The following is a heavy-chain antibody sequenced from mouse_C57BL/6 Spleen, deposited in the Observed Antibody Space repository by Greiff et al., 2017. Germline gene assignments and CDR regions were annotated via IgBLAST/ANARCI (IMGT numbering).Heavy chain of an antibody. CDR3: ARSRGSSYARYFDV. D-gene: IGHD1-1*01. V-gene: IGHV1-18*01. Sequence: EVKLQESGPELVKPGASVKIPCKASGYTFTDYNMDWVKQSHGKSLEWIGDINPNNGGTIYNQKFKGKATLTVDKSSSTAYMELRSLTSEDTAVYYCARSRGSSYARYFDVWGTGTTVTVSS. CDR1: GYTFTDYN. CDR2: INPNNGGT. J-gene: IGHJ1*03.